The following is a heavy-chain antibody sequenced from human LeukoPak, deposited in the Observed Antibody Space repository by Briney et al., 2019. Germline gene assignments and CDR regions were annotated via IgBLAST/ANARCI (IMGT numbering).Heavy chain of an antibody. CDR1: GGSISSYY. CDR2: IYYSGST. V-gene: IGHV4-59*08. Sequence: SETLSLTCTVFGGSISSYYWSWIRQPPGKGLEWIGYIYYSGSTNYNPSLKSRVTISVDTSKNQFSLKLSSVTAADTAVYYCARREDASMDVWGQGTTVTVSS. D-gene: IGHD1-26*01. J-gene: IGHJ6*02. CDR3: ARREDASMDV.